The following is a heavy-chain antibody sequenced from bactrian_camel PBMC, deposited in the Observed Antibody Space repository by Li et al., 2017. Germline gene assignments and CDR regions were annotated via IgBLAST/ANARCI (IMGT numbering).Heavy chain of an antibody. V-gene: IGHV3-2*01. J-gene: IGHJ4*01. D-gene: IGHD3*01. CDR3: AKTSGIFGYSTDNP. Sequence: VQLVESGGGSVLAGGSLRLSCGGSGFTFSGRYMTWARQGSGKGSEWVARIYPTGNTYYADSVKGRFTISRDNAKNTLYLQLSGLKAEDTGMYYCAKTSGIFGYSTDNPRGQGTQVTVS. CDR1: GFTFSGRY. CDR2: IYPTGNT.